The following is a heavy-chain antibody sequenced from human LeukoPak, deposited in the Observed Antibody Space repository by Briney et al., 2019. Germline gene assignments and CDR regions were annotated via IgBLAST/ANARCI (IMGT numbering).Heavy chain of an antibody. Sequence: GESLKISCKTSGYSFDNFWIAWVRQTPGKGLEWVGIIYPGDPDTRYSPSFQGQVTISADKSTRTAYLQWSSLKASDTAIYYCARHGESGLQLLAGFDYWGQGALVTVSS. CDR3: ARHGESGLQLLAGFDY. D-gene: IGHD5-18*01. V-gene: IGHV5-51*01. J-gene: IGHJ4*02. CDR2: IYPGDPDT. CDR1: GYSFDNFW.